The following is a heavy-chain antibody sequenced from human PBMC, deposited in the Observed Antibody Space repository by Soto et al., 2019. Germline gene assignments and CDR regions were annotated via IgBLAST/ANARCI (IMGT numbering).Heavy chain of an antibody. Sequence: PGVSLRLSCAASGFTFSSYGMHWVRQAPGKGLEWVAVISDDGGNKYSADSVKGRFTISRDNFKNTLYLKMNSLRAEDTAVYYCAKDSGRGSADYYFDYWGQGTLVTVSS. J-gene: IGHJ4*02. V-gene: IGHV3-30*18. CDR2: ISDDGGNK. CDR1: GFTFSSYG. CDR3: AKDSGRGSADYYFDY. D-gene: IGHD3-10*01.